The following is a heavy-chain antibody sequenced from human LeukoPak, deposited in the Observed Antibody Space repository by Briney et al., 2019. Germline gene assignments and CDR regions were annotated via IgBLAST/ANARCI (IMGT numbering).Heavy chain of an antibody. D-gene: IGHD5-24*01. CDR1: GYTFTELA. CDR3: APRNVYKGYFDN. CDR2: FDPEDGER. V-gene: IGHV1-24*01. J-gene: IGHJ4*02. Sequence: ASVKVSRKVSGYTFTELAMHWVRQAPGKGLEWMGSFDPEDGERIYAQKLQGRLIMTEDTSTDTAYLELSSLRSDDTAVYYCAPRNVYKGYFDNWGQGTLVTVSS.